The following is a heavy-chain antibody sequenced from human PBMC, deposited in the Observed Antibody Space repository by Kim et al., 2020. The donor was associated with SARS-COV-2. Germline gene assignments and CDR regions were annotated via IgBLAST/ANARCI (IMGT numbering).Heavy chain of an antibody. V-gene: IGHV3-30-3*01. CDR3: ARGGDSLGGERSSSSEYYYYGMDV. J-gene: IGHJ6*02. Sequence: GGSLRLSCAASGFTFSSYAMHWVRQAPGKGLEWVAVISYDGSNKYYADSVKGRFTISRDNSKNTLYLQMNSLRAEDTAVYYCARGGDSLGGERSSSSEYYYYGMDVWGQGTTVTVSS. D-gene: IGHD6-6*01. CDR1: GFTFSSYA. CDR2: ISYDGSNK.